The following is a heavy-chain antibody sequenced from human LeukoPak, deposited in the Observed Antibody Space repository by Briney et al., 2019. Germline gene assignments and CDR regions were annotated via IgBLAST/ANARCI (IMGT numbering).Heavy chain of an antibody. J-gene: IGHJ2*01. V-gene: IGHV3-74*01. CDR1: GLTFSSHW. CDR3: AKDRTVGASYWYFDL. Sequence: GGSLRLSCAASGLTFSSHWMHWVRQAPGKGLVWVSRITNDGSSTTYADSVKGRFTISRDNSKNTLYLQMNSLRAEDTAVYYCAKDRTVGASYWYFDLWGRGTLVTVSS. CDR2: ITNDGSST. D-gene: IGHD1-26*01.